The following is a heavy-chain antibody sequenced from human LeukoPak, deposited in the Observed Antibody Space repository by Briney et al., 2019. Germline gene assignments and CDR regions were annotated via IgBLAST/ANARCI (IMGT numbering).Heavy chain of an antibody. J-gene: IGHJ5*02. CDR1: GFTFNDYG. D-gene: IGHD3-10*01. V-gene: IGHV3-20*04. CDR3: ARDLIHYYGSGAKT. Sequence: GGSLRLSCAASGFTFNDYGMSWVRQAPGKGLEWVSGINWNGGRTGYADSMKGRFIISRDNAKNSLYLQVNSLRAEDTAVYYCARDLIHYYGSGAKTWGQGTLVTVSS. CDR2: INWNGGRT.